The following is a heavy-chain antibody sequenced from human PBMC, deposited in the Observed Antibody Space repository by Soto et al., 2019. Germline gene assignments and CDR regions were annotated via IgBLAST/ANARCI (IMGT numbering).Heavy chain of an antibody. Sequence: EVQLLESGGGLVQPGGSLRLSCAASGFTFSNYAISWVRQAPGKGLEWVSAISGGGGCTYYADSVKGRFTISRDKSKNTLYLQMNSLRAEDTAVYYCAKDRQFLEWLPFDYWGQGTLVTVSS. CDR2: ISGGGGCT. V-gene: IGHV3-23*01. CDR3: AKDRQFLEWLPFDY. D-gene: IGHD3-3*01. J-gene: IGHJ4*02. CDR1: GFTFSNYA.